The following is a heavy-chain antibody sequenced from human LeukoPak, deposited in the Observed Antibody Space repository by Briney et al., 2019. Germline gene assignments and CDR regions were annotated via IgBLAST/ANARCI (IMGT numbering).Heavy chain of an antibody. V-gene: IGHV4-39*01. CDR1: GGSISSRSYY. D-gene: IGHD3-10*01. J-gene: IGHJ4*02. Sequence: SETLSLTCTVSGGSISSRSYYWGWIRQPPGKGLELIGSIYYIGSAYYNPALKSRATISVATSKNQFSLKLSSVTAAATAVYYCARPQDTGYYYGSAFDYWGQGTLVTVSS. CDR3: ARPQDTGYYYGSAFDY. CDR2: IYYIGSA.